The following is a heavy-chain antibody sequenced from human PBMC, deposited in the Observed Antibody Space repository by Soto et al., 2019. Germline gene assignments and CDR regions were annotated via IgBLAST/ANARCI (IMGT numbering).Heavy chain of an antibody. CDR1: GGSISSSSYY. J-gene: IGHJ4*02. V-gene: IGHV4-39*01. CDR2: IYYSGST. Sequence: SETLSLTCTVSGGSISSSSYYWGWIRQPPGKGLEWIGSIYYSGSTYYNPSLKSRVTISVDTSKNQFSLKLSSVTAADTAVYYCARHSGSYRDPIDYWGQGTLVTVSS. CDR3: ARHSGSYRDPIDY. D-gene: IGHD1-26*01.